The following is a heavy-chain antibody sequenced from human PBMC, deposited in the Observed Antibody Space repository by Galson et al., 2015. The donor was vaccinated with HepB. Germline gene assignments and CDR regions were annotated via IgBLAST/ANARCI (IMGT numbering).Heavy chain of an antibody. J-gene: IGHJ4*02. CDR1: GYTFTSYA. D-gene: IGHD3-10*01. V-gene: IGHV7-4-1*02. CDR3: ARSRGRLLWFGEIDY. Sequence: SVKVSCKASGYTFTSYAMNWVRQAPGQGLEWMGWINTNTGNPTYAQGFTGRFVFSLDTSVSTAYLQISSLKASDTAMYYCARSRGRLLWFGEIDYWGQGTLVTVSS. CDR2: INTNTGNP.